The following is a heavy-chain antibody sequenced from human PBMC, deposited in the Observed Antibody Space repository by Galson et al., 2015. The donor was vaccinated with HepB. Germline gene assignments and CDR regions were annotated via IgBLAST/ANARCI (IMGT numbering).Heavy chain of an antibody. D-gene: IGHD1-26*01. CDR3: ARDPLSGSYGNDAFDM. V-gene: IGHV3-21*01. CDR2: ISSSSYI. CDR1: GFTFSSNS. J-gene: IGHJ3*02. Sequence: SLRLSCAASGFTFSSNSMNWVRQAPGKGLEWVSSISSSSYIYYADSVKGRFTISRDNAKNSLYLQMDSLRAEDTAVYYCARDPLSGSYGNDAFDMWGQGTMVTVSS.